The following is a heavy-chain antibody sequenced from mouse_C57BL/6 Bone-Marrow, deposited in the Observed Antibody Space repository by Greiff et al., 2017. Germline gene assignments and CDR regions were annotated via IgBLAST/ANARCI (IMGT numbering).Heavy chain of an antibody. V-gene: IGHV8-12*01. CDR3: ARRDYYGSSYAMDY. Sequence: QVQLKESGPGILQSSQTLSLTCSFSGFSLSTSGMGVSWIRQPSGKGLEWLAHIYWDDDKRYNPSLKSRLTISKDTSRNQVFLKITSVDTADTATDYCARRDYYGSSYAMDYWGQGTSVTVSS. CDR1: GFSLSTSGMG. D-gene: IGHD1-1*01. CDR2: IYWDDDK. J-gene: IGHJ4*01.